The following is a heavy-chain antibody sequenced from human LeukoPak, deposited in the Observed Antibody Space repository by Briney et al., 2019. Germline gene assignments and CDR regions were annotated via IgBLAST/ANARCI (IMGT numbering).Heavy chain of an antibody. CDR2: TRWDIGSI. Sequence: PARSLRLSSAASGFTFDDYAMHWDRQVPGKVMEWVSGTRWDIGSIGYADSVKGRFTISRDNAKNSLYLQMNSLRAEDTALYYCAKDRGGFGEFHFDYWGQGTLVTVSS. CDR3: AKDRGGFGEFHFDY. CDR1: GFTFDDYA. D-gene: IGHD3-10*01. V-gene: IGHV3-9*01. J-gene: IGHJ4*02.